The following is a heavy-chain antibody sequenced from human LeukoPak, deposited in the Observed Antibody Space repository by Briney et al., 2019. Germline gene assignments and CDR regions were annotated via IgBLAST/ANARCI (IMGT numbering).Heavy chain of an antibody. V-gene: IGHV1-69*13. J-gene: IGHJ4*02. CDR3: ARSMTKGIAVALGY. D-gene: IGHD6-19*01. CDR2: IIPIFGTA. Sequence: GASVKVSCKASGGTFSSYAISWVRQAPGQGLEWMGGIIPIFGTANYAQKFQGRVTITADESTSTAYMELSSLRSEDTAVYYCARSMTKGIAVALGYWGQGTLVTVSS. CDR1: GGTFSSYA.